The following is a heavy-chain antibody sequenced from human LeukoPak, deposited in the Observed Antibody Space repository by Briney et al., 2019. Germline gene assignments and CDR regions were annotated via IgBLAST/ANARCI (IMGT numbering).Heavy chain of an antibody. Sequence: SETLSLTCIVSGGSISSNYWSWFRQSPGKGLEWIGYIHYSGTTNYNPTLKSRVTMSVDPSKTQFSLKLTSVTAADTAVYYCARGRRESRGWHVDSWGQGTLVTVSS. D-gene: IGHD6-19*01. V-gene: IGHV4-59*08. CDR3: ARGRRESRGWHVDS. CDR2: IHYSGTT. J-gene: IGHJ4*02. CDR1: GGSISSNY.